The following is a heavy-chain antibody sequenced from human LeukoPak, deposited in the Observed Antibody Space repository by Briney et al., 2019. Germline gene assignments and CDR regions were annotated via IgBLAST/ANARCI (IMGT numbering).Heavy chain of an antibody. J-gene: IGHJ4*02. CDR1: GFTLSTFD. D-gene: IGHD3-22*01. V-gene: IGHV3-21*06. CDR2: ISTSSRYI. CDR3: ARDADTSGHYSYFDY. Sequence: GGSLRLSCAASGFTLSTFDMNWVRQAPGKGLEWVSSISTSSRYIYYRDSVKGRFTISRDDAKNSLYLQMNSLTVEDTAVYFCARDADTSGHYSYFDYWGQGTLVTVSS.